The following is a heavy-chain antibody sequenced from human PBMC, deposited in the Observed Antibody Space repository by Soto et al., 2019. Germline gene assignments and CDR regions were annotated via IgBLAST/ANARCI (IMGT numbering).Heavy chain of an antibody. Sequence: HVQLVQSGAEVKKPGASVKVSCKASGYTFTNYGISWVRQAPGQGLEWMGWISAYNGKTNYAQKLQGRVTMTTDTTTRKAYTEQRSLRPHDTAGYYCARTGIPVSGDWFAPWGQGNLVTVSS. D-gene: IGHD6-19*01. J-gene: IGHJ5*02. V-gene: IGHV1-18*01. CDR1: GYTFTNYG. CDR2: ISAYNGKT. CDR3: ARTGIPVSGDWFAP.